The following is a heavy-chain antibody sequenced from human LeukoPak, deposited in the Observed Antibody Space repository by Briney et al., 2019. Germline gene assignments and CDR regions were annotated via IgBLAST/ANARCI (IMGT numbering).Heavy chain of an antibody. V-gene: IGHV3-23*01. D-gene: IGHD3-3*01. CDR1: GFTFSSYA. J-gene: IGHJ6*02. CDR2: ISGSGGST. Sequence: PGGSLRLSCAASGFTFSSYAMSWVRQAPGKGLEWVSAISGSGGSTYYADSVKGRFTISRDNSKNTLYLQMNSLRAEDTAVYYCAREYDFWSGPTPPKYYGMDVWGQGTTVTVSS. CDR3: AREYDFWSGPTPPKYYGMDV.